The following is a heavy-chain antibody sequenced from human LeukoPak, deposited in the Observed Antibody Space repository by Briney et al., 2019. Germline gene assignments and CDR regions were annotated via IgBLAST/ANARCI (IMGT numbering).Heavy chain of an antibody. CDR3: ASLGQGQLDLYYYYGMDV. Sequence: ASVKVSCKAAGYTFTSYGISWVRQAPGQGLEWMGRIIPILGIANYAQKFQGRVTITADKSTSTAYMELSSLRSEDTAVYYCASLGQGQLDLYYYYGMDVWGQGTTVTVSS. V-gene: IGHV1-69*04. CDR1: GYTFTSYG. D-gene: IGHD6-6*01. J-gene: IGHJ6*02. CDR2: IIPILGIA.